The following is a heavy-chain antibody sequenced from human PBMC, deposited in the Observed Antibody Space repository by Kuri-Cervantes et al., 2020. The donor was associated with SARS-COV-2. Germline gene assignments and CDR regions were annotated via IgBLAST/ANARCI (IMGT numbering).Heavy chain of an antibody. Sequence: SETLSLTCAVYGGSFSGYYWSWIRQPPGKGLEWIGEINHSGSTNYNPSLKSRVTISVDTTKDQFSLKLSSVTAADAAVYYCARVNSCYYYGKDVWGQGTTVTVSS. J-gene: IGHJ6*02. CDR1: GGSFSGYY. D-gene: IGHD4-11*01. CDR2: INHSGST. CDR3: ARVNSCYYYGKDV. V-gene: IGHV4-34*01.